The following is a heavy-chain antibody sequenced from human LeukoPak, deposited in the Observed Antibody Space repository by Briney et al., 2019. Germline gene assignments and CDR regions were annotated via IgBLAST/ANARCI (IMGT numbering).Heavy chain of an antibody. D-gene: IGHD2/OR15-2a*01. CDR3: ATDHLNRFDL. CDR1: GYTFVNYC. CDR2: GSPVNGNT. Sequence: ASLMVSCKASGYTFVNYCISWVRLVPGQGPEWEGWGSPVNGNTNYPQKFQGKVTMKTDTLTTTAYMEMRSQRSEDTAVYYCATDHLNRFDLWGQGTLVPVSS. V-gene: IGHV1-18*01. J-gene: IGHJ5*02.